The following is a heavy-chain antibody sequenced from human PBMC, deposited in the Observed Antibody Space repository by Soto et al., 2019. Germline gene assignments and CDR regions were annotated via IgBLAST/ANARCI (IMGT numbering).Heavy chain of an antibody. V-gene: IGHV4-34*01. CDR1: GGSFSGYY. J-gene: IGHJ4*02. D-gene: IGHD2-8*01. CDR3: ARGHGSIVLMVYAAFDY. CDR2: INHSGST. Sequence: SETLSLTCAVYGGSFSGYYWSWIRQPPGKGLERIGEINHSGSTNYNPSLKSRVTISVDTSKNQFSLKLSSVTAADTAVYYCARGHGSIVLMVYAAFDYWGQGTLVTVSS.